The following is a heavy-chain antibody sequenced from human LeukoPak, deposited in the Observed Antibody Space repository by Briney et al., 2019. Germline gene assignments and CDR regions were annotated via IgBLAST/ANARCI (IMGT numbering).Heavy chain of an antibody. V-gene: IGHV3-7*01. Sequence: SGGSLRLSCEASRFTFTSYWMSWVRQAPGKGPEWVAHIKENGNEQYYADSVKGRFTISRDNVKQSLGLQMNSLRVEDTAVYYCARSQTRASSTSCCPPDYWGQGTLVTVSS. CDR1: RFTFTSYW. CDR3: ARSQTRASSTSCCPPDY. CDR2: IKENGNEQ. J-gene: IGHJ4*02. D-gene: IGHD2-2*01.